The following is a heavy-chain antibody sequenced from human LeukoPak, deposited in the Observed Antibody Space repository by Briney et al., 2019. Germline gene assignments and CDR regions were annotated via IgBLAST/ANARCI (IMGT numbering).Heavy chain of an antibody. J-gene: IGHJ3*02. CDR1: GFTLSSYG. Sequence: GGSLRLSCAASGFTLSSYGMGWVRQAPGKGLEWVSAISGSGGSTYYADSVKGRFTISRDNSKNTPYLQMNSLRAEDTAVYYCAKEILWFGELSHDAFDIWGQGTMVTVSS. CDR3: AKEILWFGELSHDAFDI. CDR2: ISGSGGST. V-gene: IGHV3-23*01. D-gene: IGHD3-10*01.